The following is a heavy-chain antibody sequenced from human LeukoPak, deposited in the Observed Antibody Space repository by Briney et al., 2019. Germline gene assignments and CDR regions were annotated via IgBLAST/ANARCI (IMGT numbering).Heavy chain of an antibody. V-gene: IGHV4-34*01. J-gene: IGHJ4*02. CDR2: INHSGYT. CDR3: TRAVAGHPD. D-gene: IGHD6-19*01. CDR1: GVAFSNYY. Sequence: SETLSLTCAVSGVAFSNYYWSWVRPSPRQGLEWIGEINHSGYTNYNPSLKSRVTMSIDTSKNQFSLLLTSVTAADAGVYYCTRAVAGHPDWGQGTLVTVSS.